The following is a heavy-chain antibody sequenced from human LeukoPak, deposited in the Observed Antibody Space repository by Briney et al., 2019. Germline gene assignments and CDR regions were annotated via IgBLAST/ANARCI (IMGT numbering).Heavy chain of an antibody. Sequence: ASVKVSCKASGYTFTTYSISWVRQAPGQGLEWMGWISAYNGKTNFAQKFQGRITMTTDTSTSTAYMELRSLRSDDTAVYYCARSSRYDFWSGSDDYYYYYMDVWGKGTTVTVSS. CDR3: ARSSRYDFWSGSDDYYYYYMDV. CDR2: ISAYNGKT. J-gene: IGHJ6*03. CDR1: GYTFTTYS. D-gene: IGHD3-3*01. V-gene: IGHV1-18*01.